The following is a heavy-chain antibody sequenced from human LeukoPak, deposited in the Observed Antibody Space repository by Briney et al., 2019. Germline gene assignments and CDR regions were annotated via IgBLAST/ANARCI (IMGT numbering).Heavy chain of an antibody. CDR3: ARTLAYCGGDCSGDYYYGMDV. D-gene: IGHD2-21*02. CDR2: IYCSGST. V-gene: IGHV4-59*08. J-gene: IGHJ6*02. Sequence: SETLSLTCTVSGGSISSYYWSWIRQPPGKGLEWIGYIYCSGSTNYNPSLKSRVTISVDTSKNQFSLKLSSVTAADTAVYYCARTLAYCGGDCSGDYYYGMDVWGQGTTVTVSS. CDR1: GGSISSYY.